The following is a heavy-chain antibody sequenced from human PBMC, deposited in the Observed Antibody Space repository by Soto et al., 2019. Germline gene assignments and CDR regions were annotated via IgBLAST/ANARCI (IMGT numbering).Heavy chain of an antibody. CDR3: AREGGWDCSGGSCYPRGYYYYGMDV. D-gene: IGHD2-15*01. Sequence: VKVSCKASGGTFSSYAISWVRQAPGQGPEWMGGIIPIFGTANYAQKFQGRVTITADESTSTAYMELSSLRSEDTAVYYCAREGGWDCSGGSCYPRGYYYYGMDVWGQGTTVTVSS. CDR1: GGTFSSYA. V-gene: IGHV1-69*13. CDR2: IIPIFGTA. J-gene: IGHJ6*02.